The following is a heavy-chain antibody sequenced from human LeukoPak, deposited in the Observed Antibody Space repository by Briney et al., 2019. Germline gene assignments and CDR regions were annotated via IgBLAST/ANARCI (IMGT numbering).Heavy chain of an antibody. J-gene: IGHJ4*02. CDR1: GFTFSSYA. D-gene: IGHD2-15*01. CDR3: ARDIVVVVAATPGYFDY. Sequence: GGSLRLSCAASGFTFSSYAMSWVRQAPGKGLEWVSAISGSGGSTYYADSVKGRLTISRDNSKNTLYLQMNSLRAEDTAVYYCARDIVVVVAATPGYFDYWGQGTLVTVSS. V-gene: IGHV3-23*01. CDR2: ISGSGGST.